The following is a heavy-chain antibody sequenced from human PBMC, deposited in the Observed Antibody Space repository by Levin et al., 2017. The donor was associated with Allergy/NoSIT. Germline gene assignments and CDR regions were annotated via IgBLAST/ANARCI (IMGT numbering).Heavy chain of an antibody. D-gene: IGHD6-13*01. J-gene: IGHJ4*02. V-gene: IGHV4-30-2*01. Sequence: SETLSLTCAVSGGSISSGGYSWSWIRQPPGKGLEWIGYIYHSGSTYYNPSLKSRVTISVDRSKNQFSLKLSSVTAADTAVYYCARGRAAAKPYFDYWGQGTLVTVSS. CDR3: ARGRAAAKPYFDY. CDR2: IYHSGST. CDR1: GGSISSGGYS.